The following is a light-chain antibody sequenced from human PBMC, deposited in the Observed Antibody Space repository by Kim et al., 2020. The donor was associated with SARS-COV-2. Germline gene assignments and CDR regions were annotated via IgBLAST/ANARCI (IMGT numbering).Light chain of an antibody. CDR2: GAS. V-gene: IGKV3-15*01. CDR3: QKYNNWPQT. J-gene: IGKJ1*01. Sequence: DTVMTQSPDTLSVSPVERVTLSCRASQTVSSNLAWYQQRPGRAPRMLIYGASTRATGIPARFSGSGSGTEFTLTISSLQSEDSAVYYCQKYNNWPQTFGQGTKVDIK. CDR1: QTVSSN.